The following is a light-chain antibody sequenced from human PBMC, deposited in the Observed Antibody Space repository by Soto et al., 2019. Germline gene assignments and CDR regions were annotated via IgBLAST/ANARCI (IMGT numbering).Light chain of an antibody. CDR2: DVN. Sequence: QSALTQPRSVSGSPGQSVTISCTGTSSDVGGYNYVSWYQQHPGKAPKLMIYDVNKWPSGVPDRFSGSKSGNTAFLTISGLQAEDEADYHCCSYAGSHTPWVFGGGTKLTVL. V-gene: IGLV2-11*01. CDR3: CSYAGSHTPWV. J-gene: IGLJ3*02. CDR1: SSDVGGYNY.